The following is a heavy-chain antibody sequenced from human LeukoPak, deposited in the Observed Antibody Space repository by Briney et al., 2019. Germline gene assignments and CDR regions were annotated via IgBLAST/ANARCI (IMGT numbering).Heavy chain of an antibody. CDR1: GYTFTSYG. J-gene: IGHJ6*02. CDR2: ISAYNGNT. D-gene: IGHD3-10*01. Sequence: ASVKVSCKASGYTFTSYGISWVRQAPGQGLEWMGWISAYNGNTNYAQKLQGRATMTTDTSTSTAYMELRSLRSDDTAVYYCARHLGSGSYYFPLFYYYYGMDVWGQGTTVTVSS. V-gene: IGHV1-18*01. CDR3: ARHLGSGSYYFPLFYYYYGMDV.